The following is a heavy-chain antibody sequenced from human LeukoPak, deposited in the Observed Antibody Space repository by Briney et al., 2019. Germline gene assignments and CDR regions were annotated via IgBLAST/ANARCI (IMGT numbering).Heavy chain of an antibody. D-gene: IGHD3-22*01. CDR2: ISSSGSTL. J-gene: IGHJ4*02. V-gene: IGHV3-48*03. CDR1: GFTFSSYE. CDR3: ARDVSDSSGCNDY. Sequence: GGSLRLSCAASGFTFSSYEMNWVRQAPGKGLEWVSYISSSGSTLYYADSVKGRFTISRDNAKNSLYLQMNSLRAEDTAVYYCARDVSDSSGCNDYWGQGTLVTVSS.